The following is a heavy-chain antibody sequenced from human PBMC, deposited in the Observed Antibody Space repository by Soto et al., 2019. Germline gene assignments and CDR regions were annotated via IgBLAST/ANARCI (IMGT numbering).Heavy chain of an antibody. CDR2: ISYDGSNK. D-gene: IGHD3-3*01. CDR1: GFTFSSYG. CDR3: GSSGDFWSGYNYYYYYYMDV. V-gene: IGHV3-30*03. Sequence: GGSLRLSCAASGFTFSSYGMHWVRQAPGKGLEWVAVISYDGSNKYYADSVKGRFTISRDNSKNTLYLQMNSLRAEDTAVYYCGSSGDFWSGYNYYYYYYMDVWGKGTTVTVSS. J-gene: IGHJ6*03.